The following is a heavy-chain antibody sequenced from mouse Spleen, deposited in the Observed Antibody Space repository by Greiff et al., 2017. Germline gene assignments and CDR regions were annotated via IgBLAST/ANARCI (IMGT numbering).Heavy chain of an antibody. CDR3: ARGPVSYYRYPYAMDY. CDR2: INPNNGGT. D-gene: IGHD2-14*01. CDR1: GYTFTDYN. V-gene: IGHV1-22*01. Sequence: EVQLQQSGPELVKPGASVKMSCKASGYTFTDYNMHWVKQSHGKSLEWIGYINPNNGGTSYNQKFKGKATLTVNKSSSTAYMELRSLTSEDSAVYYCARGPVSYYRYPYAMDYWGQGTSVTVSS. J-gene: IGHJ4*01.